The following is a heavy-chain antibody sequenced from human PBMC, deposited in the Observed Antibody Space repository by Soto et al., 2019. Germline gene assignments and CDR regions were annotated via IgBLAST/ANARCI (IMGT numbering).Heavy chain of an antibody. CDR3: ARASCSSTSCYALDYYYYGMDV. Sequence: QVQLVESGGGVVQPGRSLRLSCAASGFTFSSYGMHWVRQAPGKGLEWAAVIWYDGSKKYYADSVKGRFTISRDNSKNTVYLQMKSLRAEDTAVYYCARASCSSTSCYALDYYYYGMDVWGQGTTVTVSS. V-gene: IGHV3-33*01. J-gene: IGHJ6*02. D-gene: IGHD2-2*01. CDR1: GFTFSSYG. CDR2: IWYDGSKK.